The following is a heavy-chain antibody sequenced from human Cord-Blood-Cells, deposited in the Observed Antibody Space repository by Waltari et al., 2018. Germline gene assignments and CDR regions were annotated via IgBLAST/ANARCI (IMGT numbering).Heavy chain of an antibody. Sequence: QVQLVQSGAEVKKPGASVKVSCKASGYTFTGYYMTWVRQAPGQGLEWMGRINPNSGGTNYAQKFQGRVTMTRDTSISTAYMELSRLRSDDTAVYYCARDLDYYDSSGYVDYWGQGTLVTVSS. CDR2: INPNSGGT. J-gene: IGHJ4*02. D-gene: IGHD3-22*01. CDR3: ARDLDYYDSSGYVDY. CDR1: GYTFTGYY. V-gene: IGHV1-2*06.